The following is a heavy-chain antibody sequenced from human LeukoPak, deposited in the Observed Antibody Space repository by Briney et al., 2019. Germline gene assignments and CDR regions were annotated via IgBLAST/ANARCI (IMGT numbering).Heavy chain of an antibody. V-gene: IGHV3-15*01. Sequence: GESLRLSCGASGFSFSDAWMSWVRQAPGKGLEWIGRIKTKTSGGTTDYIAPVKGRFTISRDSSKNTLYLQMNSLRAEDTAVYYCARARRPGWYYHLLVYWGQGTLVTVSS. CDR2: IKTKTSGGTT. CDR1: GFSFSDAW. J-gene: IGHJ4*02. CDR3: ARARRPGWYYHLLVY. D-gene: IGHD6-19*01.